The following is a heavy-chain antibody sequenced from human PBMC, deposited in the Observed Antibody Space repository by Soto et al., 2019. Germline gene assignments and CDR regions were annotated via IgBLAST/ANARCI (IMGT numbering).Heavy chain of an antibody. D-gene: IGHD2-21*01. CDR1: GGSISGYY. V-gene: IGHV4-59*01. J-gene: IGHJ6*02. CDR2: VYYSGGA. CDR3: TRDCEGRMTINPYYYDGMDV. Sequence: SETLSLTCTVSGGSISGYYWSWIRQPPGKGLEWIGNVYYSGGAKYNPSVKRRVSISVDTSKNQFSLNLSSVTAADTAVYYCTRDCEGRMTINPYYYDGMDVWGPGITVTVS.